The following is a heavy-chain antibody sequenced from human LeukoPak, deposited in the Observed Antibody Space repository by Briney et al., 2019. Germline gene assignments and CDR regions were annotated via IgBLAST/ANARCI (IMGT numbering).Heavy chain of an antibody. J-gene: IGHJ3*02. CDR3: AKAMGVAATYGSAFDI. V-gene: IGHV3-9*01. D-gene: IGHD2-15*01. CDR1: GFTFSSYS. CDR2: ISWNSGSI. Sequence: QGGGSLRLSCAASGFTFSSYSMNWVRQAPGKGLEWVSGISWNSGSIGYADSVKGRFTISRDNAKNSLYLQMNSLRAEDTALYYCAKAMGVAATYGSAFDIWGQGTMVTVSS.